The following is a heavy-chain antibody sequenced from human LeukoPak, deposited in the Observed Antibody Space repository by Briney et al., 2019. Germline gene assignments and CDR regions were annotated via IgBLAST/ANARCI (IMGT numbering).Heavy chain of an antibody. CDR3: ARDNRWSDGSGSYYIPFDY. V-gene: IGHV1-18*01. D-gene: IGHD3-10*01. CDR1: GYTFTSYG. CDR2: ISAYNGNT. Sequence: ASVKVSCKASGYTFTSYGISWVRQAPGQGLEWMGWISAYNGNTNYAQKLQGRVTMTTDTSTSTAYMELRSLRSDDTAVYYCARDNRWSDGSGSYYIPFDYWGQGTLVTVSS. J-gene: IGHJ4*02.